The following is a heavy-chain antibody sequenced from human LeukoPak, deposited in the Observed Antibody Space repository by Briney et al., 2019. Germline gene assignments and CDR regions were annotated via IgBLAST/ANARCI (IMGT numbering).Heavy chain of an antibody. Sequence: PGGSLRLSCAASGFTFSTCAMGWVRQAPGKGLEWVSSISGGGAITYHADSVKGRLTISRDNSKNTLYLQMNSLRAEDTAVYYCAKFSGAQSSVWCFDYWGQGTLVTVSS. CDR2: ISGGGAIT. CDR3: AKFSGAQSSVWCFDY. V-gene: IGHV3-23*01. D-gene: IGHD6-19*01. J-gene: IGHJ4*02. CDR1: GFTFSTCA.